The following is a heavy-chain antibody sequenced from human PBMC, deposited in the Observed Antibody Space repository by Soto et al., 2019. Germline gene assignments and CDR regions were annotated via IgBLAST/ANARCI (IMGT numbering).Heavy chain of an antibody. J-gene: IGHJ5*02. V-gene: IGHV4-59*01. CDR2: IYYSGST. Sequence: SETLSLPCTVSGGSISSYYWSWIRQPPGKGLEWIGHIYYSGSTNYNPSLKSRVTISVDTSKNQFSLKLTSVTAADTAVYYCARVGLTGTTVVGPWGQGTLVTVSS. D-gene: IGHD1-20*01. CDR1: GGSISSYY. CDR3: ARVGLTGTTVVGP.